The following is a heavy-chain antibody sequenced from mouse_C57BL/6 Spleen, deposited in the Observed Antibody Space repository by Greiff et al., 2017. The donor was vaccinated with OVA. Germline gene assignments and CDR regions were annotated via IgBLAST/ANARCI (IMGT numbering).Heavy chain of an antibody. CDR1: GYTFTDYE. CDR3: TGYSNYAYYFDY. Sequence: QVQLQQSGAELVRPGASVTLSCKASGYTFTDYEMHWVKQTPVHGLEWIGAIDPETGGTAYNQKFKGKAILTADKSSSTAYMELRSLTSEDSAVYYCTGYSNYAYYFDYWGQGTTLTVSS. V-gene: IGHV1-15*01. J-gene: IGHJ2*01. D-gene: IGHD2-5*01. CDR2: IDPETGGT.